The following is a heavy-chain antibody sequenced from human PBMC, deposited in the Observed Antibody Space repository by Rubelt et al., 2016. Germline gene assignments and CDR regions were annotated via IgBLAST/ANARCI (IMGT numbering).Heavy chain of an antibody. D-gene: IGHD2-2*02. Sequence: QVQLVQSGAEVKKPGASVKVSCKASGYTFTSYAMHWVRQAPGQRLEWMGWINAGNGNTKYSQKFQGRVTITRDTSASTAYMGLSSLRSEETAGYYCARSVVVPAAISRPYNWFDPWGQGTLVTVSS. CDR1: GYTFTSYA. CDR3: ARSVVVPAAISRPYNWFDP. J-gene: IGHJ5*02. CDR2: INAGNGNT. V-gene: IGHV1-3*01.